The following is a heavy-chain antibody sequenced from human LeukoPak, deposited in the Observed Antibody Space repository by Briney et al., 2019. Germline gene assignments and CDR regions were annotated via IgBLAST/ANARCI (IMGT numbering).Heavy chain of an antibody. D-gene: IGHD3-22*01. V-gene: IGHV1-2*06. CDR2: IIPNSGGT. J-gene: IGHJ4*02. Sequence: GESLKISCKGSGYTFTGYYMHWVRQAPGQGLVWMGRIIPNSGGTNSGQKFQGRLTMTRDTSISTAYMELSRLSSDDTAVYYCARGDYDTSGYKFAYWGQGTLVTVSS. CDR1: GYTFTGYY. CDR3: ARGDYDTSGYKFAY.